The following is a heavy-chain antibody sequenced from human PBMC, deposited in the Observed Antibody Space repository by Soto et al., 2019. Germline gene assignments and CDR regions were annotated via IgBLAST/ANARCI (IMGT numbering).Heavy chain of an antibody. CDR3: ARDARSYGSGSRGFDS. CDR1: GGSINSGSYY. Sequence: SETLSLTCTVSGGSINSGSYYWTWIRQPPGKGLEYIGYIFYSGSTYYNPSLKSRLTISLDSSQRRFSLRLTSLTAADTAVYYCARDARSYGSGSRGFDSWGQGTLVTV. J-gene: IGHJ5*01. V-gene: IGHV4-31*03. CDR2: IFYSGST. D-gene: IGHD3-10*01.